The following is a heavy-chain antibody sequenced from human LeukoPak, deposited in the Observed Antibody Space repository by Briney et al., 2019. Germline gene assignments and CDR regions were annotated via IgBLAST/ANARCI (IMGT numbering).Heavy chain of an antibody. D-gene: IGHD5-24*01. CDR1: GFTFSSYW. Sequence: GGSLRLSCAASGFTFSSYWMSWVRQAPGKGLEWGANIKQDGSEKSYVDSVKGRFTISRDNAKNSLYLQMNSLRAEDTAIYYCTRVGYIDEGVDYWGQGTLVTVSS. CDR2: IKQDGSEK. V-gene: IGHV3-7*04. J-gene: IGHJ4*02. CDR3: TRVGYIDEGVDY.